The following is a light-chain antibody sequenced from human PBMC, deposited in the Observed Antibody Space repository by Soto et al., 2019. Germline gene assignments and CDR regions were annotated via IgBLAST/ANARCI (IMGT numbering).Light chain of an antibody. CDR2: EVN. Sequence: QPVLTQPASVSGSPGQSITISCTGTGSDVGGYNFVSWYQQYPGKAPKLMIYEVNKRPSGVSNRFSGSKSGHTASLTISGLQAEDEADYYCSSFTTTITRVFGGGTKLTVL. CDR3: SSFTTTITRV. V-gene: IGLV2-14*01. J-gene: IGLJ3*02. CDR1: GSDVGGYNF.